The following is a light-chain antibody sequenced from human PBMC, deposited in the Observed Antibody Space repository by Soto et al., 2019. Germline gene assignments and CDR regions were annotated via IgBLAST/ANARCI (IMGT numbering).Light chain of an antibody. J-gene: IGKJ1*01. CDR2: KAS. Sequence: DIQMTHSPSTLPASVGDRVSITSRASQSISSWLAWYQQKPGKAPKLLIYKASSLESGVPSRFSGSGSGTEFTLTISSLQPDDFATYYCQHYNSYSEAFGQGTKVDI. CDR1: QSISSW. CDR3: QHYNSYSEA. V-gene: IGKV1-5*03.